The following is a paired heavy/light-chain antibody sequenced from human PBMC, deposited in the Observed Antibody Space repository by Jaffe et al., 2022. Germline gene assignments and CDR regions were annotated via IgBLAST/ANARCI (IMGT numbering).Light chain of an antibody. Sequence: DIQMTQSPSTLSASVGDRVTITCRASQSISSWLAWYQQKPGKAPKLLIYKASSLESGVPSRFSGSGSGTEFTLTISSLQPDDFATYYCQQYNSYSPYMYTFGQGTKLEIK. CDR2: KAS. J-gene: IGKJ2*01. CDR1: QSISSW. CDR3: QQYNSYSPYMYT. V-gene: IGKV1-5*03.
Heavy chain of an antibody. Sequence: QVQLVQSGAEVKKPGSSVKVSCKASGGTFSSYAISWVRQAPGQGLEWMGGIIPIFGTANYAQKFQGRVTITADESTSTAYMELSSLRSEDTAVYYCARDISDLDDYGDTSSVGYFDYWGQGTLVTVSS. D-gene: IGHD4-17*01. CDR2: IIPIFGTA. CDR1: GGTFSSYA. V-gene: IGHV1-69*01. J-gene: IGHJ4*02. CDR3: ARDISDLDDYGDTSSVGYFDY.